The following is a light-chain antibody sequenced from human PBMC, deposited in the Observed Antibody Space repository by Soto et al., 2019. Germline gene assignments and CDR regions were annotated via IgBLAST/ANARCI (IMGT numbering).Light chain of an antibody. CDR1: LSVSSY. CDR3: QLRSNWPIT. Sequence: IMLAQSPDTLSLSPGESATFSCRATLSVSSYLAWYQQKPGQAPRLLIYDASSRPTDIPARFSGSGSGTDSTLTISSLEPEDFARYYCQLRSNWPITGGQGTRLEIK. J-gene: IGKJ5*01. V-gene: IGKV3-11*01. CDR2: DAS.